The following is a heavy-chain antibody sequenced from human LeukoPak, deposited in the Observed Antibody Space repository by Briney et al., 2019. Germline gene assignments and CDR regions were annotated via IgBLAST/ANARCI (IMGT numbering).Heavy chain of an antibody. Sequence: SETLSLTCAVYGGSFSGYDWSWIRQPPGKGLEWIGEINHSGSTNYNPPLKSRVTISVDTSKNQFSLKLSSVTSADTAVYYCARECSYFDWLFSRANYYYYGMDVWGQGTTVTVSS. CDR2: INHSGST. J-gene: IGHJ6*02. V-gene: IGHV4-34*01. D-gene: IGHD3-9*01. CDR1: GGSFSGYD. CDR3: ARECSYFDWLFSRANYYYYGMDV.